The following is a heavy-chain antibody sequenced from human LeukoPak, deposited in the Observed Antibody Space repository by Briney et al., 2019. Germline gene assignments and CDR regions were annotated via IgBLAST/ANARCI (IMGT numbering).Heavy chain of an antibody. V-gene: IGHV3-15*01. CDR1: GFTFSNAW. J-gene: IGHJ4*02. CDR3: TTPKGPYYDILTGYDY. D-gene: IGHD3-9*01. CDR2: IKSKTDGGTT. Sequence: GGSLRLSCAASGFTFSNAWMSWVRQAPGKGLEWVGRIKSKTDGGTTDYAAPVKGRFTISRDDSKNTLYLQMNSLKTEDTAVYYCTTPKGPYYDILTGYDYWGRGTLVTVSS.